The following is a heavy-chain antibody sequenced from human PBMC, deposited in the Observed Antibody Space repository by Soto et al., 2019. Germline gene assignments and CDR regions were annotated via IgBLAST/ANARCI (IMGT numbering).Heavy chain of an antibody. V-gene: IGHV3-23*01. CDR2: ITSGGVYT. J-gene: IGHJ4*02. D-gene: IGHD3-10*01. CDR1: GFTFSSYS. CDR3: AKRRAASSGFFDS. Sequence: EVQLLESGGGLVQPGGSLRLSCAASGFTFSSYSMGWVRQTPGEGLEWVSAITSGGVYTNYADSVKGRLTISRDDSRNTLYLKVNSMRADDTAIYYCAKRRAASSGFFDSWGQGALVIVSS.